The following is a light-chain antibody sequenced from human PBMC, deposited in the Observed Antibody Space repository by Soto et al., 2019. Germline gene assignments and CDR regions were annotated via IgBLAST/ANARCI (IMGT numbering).Light chain of an antibody. V-gene: IGKV3-11*01. Sequence: EVVLTQSPATLSLSPWERATLSCRASQSVSSYLAWYQQKPGQAPRLLIYDASNRATGIPARFSGSGSGTEFTLTISSLQAADFAVYHCQHYNNWPITFGQGTRLEI. CDR3: QHYNNWPIT. CDR1: QSVSSY. J-gene: IGKJ5*01. CDR2: DAS.